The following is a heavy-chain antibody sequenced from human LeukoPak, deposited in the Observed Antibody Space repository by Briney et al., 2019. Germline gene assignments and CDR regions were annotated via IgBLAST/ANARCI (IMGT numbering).Heavy chain of an antibody. D-gene: IGHD3-22*01. V-gene: IGHV4-34*01. J-gene: IGHJ4*02. CDR3: ARGYYYDRPYFDY. Sequence: SETLSLTCAVYGGSFSGYYWSWIRQPPGKGLEWIGEINHSGSTNYNPSLKSRVTISVDTSKNQFSLKLGSVTAADTAVYYCARGYYYDRPYFDYWGQGTLVTVSS. CDR1: GGSFSGYY. CDR2: INHSGST.